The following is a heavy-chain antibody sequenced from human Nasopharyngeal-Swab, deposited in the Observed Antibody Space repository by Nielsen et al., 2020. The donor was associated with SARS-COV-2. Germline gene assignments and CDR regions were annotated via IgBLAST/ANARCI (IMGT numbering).Heavy chain of an antibody. CDR2: INHSGST. CDR1: GGSFNGYY. J-gene: IGHJ6*02. V-gene: IGHV4-34*01. Sequence: SETLSLTCAVYGGSFNGYYWSWIRQSPGKGLECIGEINHSGSTNYNPSLKSRVTISVDTSKTQFPLKLSSVTAADTAVYYCARGSTMNGYYGMDVWGQGTTVTVSS. CDR3: ARGSTMNGYYGMDV. D-gene: IGHD3-22*01.